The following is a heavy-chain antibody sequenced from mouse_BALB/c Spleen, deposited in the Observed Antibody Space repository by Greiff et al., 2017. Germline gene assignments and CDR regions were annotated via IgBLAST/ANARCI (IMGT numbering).Heavy chain of an antibody. V-gene: IGHV1-14*01. D-gene: IGHD2-4*01. J-gene: IGHJ3*01. CDR1: GYTFTSYV. Sequence: VQLQQSGPELVKPGASVKMSCKASGYTFTSYVMHWVQQKPGQGLEWIGYINPYNDGTKYNEKFKGKATLTSDKSSSTAYMELSSLTSEDSAVYYCARSRATMITTTFAYWGQGTLVTVSA. CDR2: INPYNDGT. CDR3: ARSRATMITTTFAY.